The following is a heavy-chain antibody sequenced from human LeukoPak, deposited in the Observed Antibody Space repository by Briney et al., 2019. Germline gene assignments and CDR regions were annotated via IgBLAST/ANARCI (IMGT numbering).Heavy chain of an antibody. D-gene: IGHD3-3*01. CDR1: GYTFTSYG. CDR3: ARVGITIFGVERHGDY. CDR2: ISAYNGNT. J-gene: IGHJ4*02. V-gene: IGHV1-18*01. Sequence: GASVKVSCKASGYTFTSYGISWVRQAPGQGLEWMGWISAYNGNTNYAQKLQGRVTMTTDTSTSTAYMELRSLGSDNTAVYYCARVGITIFGVERHGDYWGQGTLVTVSS.